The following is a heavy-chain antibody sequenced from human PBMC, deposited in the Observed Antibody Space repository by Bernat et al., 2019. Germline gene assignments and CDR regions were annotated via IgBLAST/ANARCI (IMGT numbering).Heavy chain of an antibody. Sequence: SCAASGFTFSNAWMRWVRQAPGKGLEWVGRIKSKTAGGTTDYAAPVKGRFTISRDDSKNTLYLQMNSLNTEDTAVYYCTTWVVPAAIQWLVPEEFDYWGQGTLV. CDR3: TTWVVPAAIQWLVPEEFDY. V-gene: IGHV3-15*01. CDR1: GFTFSNAW. J-gene: IGHJ4*02. CDR2: IKSKTAGGTT. D-gene: IGHD2-2*02.